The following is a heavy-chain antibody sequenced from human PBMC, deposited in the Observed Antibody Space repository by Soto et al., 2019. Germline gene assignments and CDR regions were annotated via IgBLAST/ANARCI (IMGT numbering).Heavy chain of an antibody. Sequence: PGESLKIFCKGSGYSFTSYWISWVRQMPGKGLEWMGRIDPSDSYTNYSPSFQGHVTISADKSISTAYLQWSSLKASDTAMYYCARQGCRSTSCYGGQQPYYYYGMDVWGQGTTVTVSS. CDR2: IDPSDSYT. D-gene: IGHD2-2*01. CDR1: GYSFTSYW. CDR3: ARQGCRSTSCYGGQQPYYYYGMDV. V-gene: IGHV5-10-1*01. J-gene: IGHJ6*02.